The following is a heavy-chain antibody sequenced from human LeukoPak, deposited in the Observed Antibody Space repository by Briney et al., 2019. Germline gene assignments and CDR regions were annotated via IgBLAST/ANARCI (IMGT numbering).Heavy chain of an antibody. D-gene: IGHD2-2*02. CDR1: GGSISSGGYY. CDR2: IYYSGST. J-gene: IGHJ4*02. CDR3: ARAEVVVVPAAITPPYFDY. Sequence: PSETLSLTCTVSGGSISSGGYYWSWIRQHPGKGLEWIGYIYYSGSTYYNPSLKSRVTISVDTSKNQFSLKLSSVTAADTAVYYCARAEVVVVPAAITPPYFDYWGQGTLVTVSS. V-gene: IGHV4-31*03.